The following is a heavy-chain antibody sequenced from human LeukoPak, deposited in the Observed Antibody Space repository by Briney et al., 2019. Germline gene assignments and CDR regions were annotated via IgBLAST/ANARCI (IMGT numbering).Heavy chain of an antibody. D-gene: IGHD6-13*01. J-gene: IGHJ4*02. CDR2: IYYSGST. CDR3: ARHLEYISSRKGYYFDY. CDR1: GGSISSSSHF. V-gene: IGHV4-39*01. Sequence: KPSETLSLTCTVSGGSISSSSHFWDWIRQSPGKGLEWIGTIYYSGSTYYSPSLKSRVTISVDTSKNQFSLKLSSVTAADTAVYYCARHLEYISSRKGYYFDYWGQGTLVTVSS.